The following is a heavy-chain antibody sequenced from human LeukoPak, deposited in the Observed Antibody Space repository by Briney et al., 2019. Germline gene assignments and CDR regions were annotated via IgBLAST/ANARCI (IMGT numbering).Heavy chain of an antibody. CDR3: AKGYCSSTSCYARFDY. CDR1: GFTFSSYA. V-gene: IGHV3-23*01. J-gene: IGHJ4*02. D-gene: IGHD2-2*01. CDR2: ISGSGGST. Sequence: GGSLRLSCAASGFTFSSYAMSWVRQAPGKGVEWVSAISGSGGSTYYADSVKGRFTISRDNSKNTLYLQMNSLRAEDTAVYYCAKGYCSSTSCYARFDYWGQGTLVTVSS.